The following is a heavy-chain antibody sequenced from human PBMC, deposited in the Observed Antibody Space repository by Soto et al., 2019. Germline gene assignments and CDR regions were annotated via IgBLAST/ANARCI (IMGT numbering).Heavy chain of an antibody. CDR3: ARVKTVAGTKGGYYYYYGMDV. CDR1: GGSFSGYY. J-gene: IGHJ6*02. V-gene: IGHV4-34*01. Sequence: SSETLSLTCAVYGGSFSGYYWSWIRQPPGKGLEWIGEINHSGSTNYNPSLKSRVTISVDTSKNQFSLKLSSVTAADTAVYYCARVKTVAGTKGGYYYYYGMDVWGQGTTVTVSS. CDR2: INHSGST. D-gene: IGHD6-19*01.